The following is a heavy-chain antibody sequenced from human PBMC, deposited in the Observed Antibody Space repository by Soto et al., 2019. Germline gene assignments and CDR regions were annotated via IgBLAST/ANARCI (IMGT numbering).Heavy chain of an antibody. CDR1: GGTFSSYT. D-gene: IGHD6-19*01. J-gene: IGHJ4*02. Sequence: QVQLVQSGAEVKKPGSSVKVSCKASGGTFSSYTISWVRRAPGQGLEWMGRIIPILGIANYAQKFQGRVTITAAKSTSTAYMELSSVRSEDTAGYYCARGLWQWLVRGFDYWGQGTLVTVSS. V-gene: IGHV1-69*02. CDR3: ARGLWQWLVRGFDY. CDR2: IIPILGIA.